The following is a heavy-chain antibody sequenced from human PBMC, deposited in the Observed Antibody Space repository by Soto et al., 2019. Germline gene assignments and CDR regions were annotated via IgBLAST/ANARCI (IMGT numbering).Heavy chain of an antibody. Sequence: GVSLKVSCKSSGGTYSGYAVSWVRQAPGQGLEWMGGIIPGSGVTNQAQKFQGRVTMTRDTSITTTYMELNSLTSDDTAVHYCARSRRSTAIQDDHWGQGTLVTVSS. D-gene: IGHD2-21*02. J-gene: IGHJ4*02. CDR3: ARSRRSTAIQDDH. V-gene: IGHV1-2*02. CDR1: GGTYSGYA. CDR2: IIPGSGVT.